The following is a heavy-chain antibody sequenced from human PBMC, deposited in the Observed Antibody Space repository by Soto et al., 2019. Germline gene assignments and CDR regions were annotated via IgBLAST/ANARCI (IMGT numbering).Heavy chain of an antibody. V-gene: IGHV6-1*01. D-gene: IGHD6-13*01. CDR3: ARVGSIAAAGTGGYYYYGMDV. Sequence: SQTLSLTCVISGDSVSSNSAAWNWIRQSPSRGLEWLGRTYYRSKWYNDYAVSVKSRITINPDTSKNQFSLQLNSVTPEDTAVYYCARVGSIAAAGTGGYYYYGMDVWGQGTTVTVSS. J-gene: IGHJ6*02. CDR1: GDSVSSNSAA. CDR2: TYYRSKWYN.